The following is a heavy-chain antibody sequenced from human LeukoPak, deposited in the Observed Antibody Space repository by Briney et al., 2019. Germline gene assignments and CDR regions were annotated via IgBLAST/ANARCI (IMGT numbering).Heavy chain of an antibody. CDR3: AKDGAYCNGGSCPHY. D-gene: IGHD2-15*01. V-gene: IGHV3-23*01. J-gene: IGHJ4*02. CDR1: GFTFNNYA. CDR2: ISGSGGST. Sequence: GGSLRLSCAASGFTFNNYAMSWVRQAPGKGLEWVSAISGSGGSTYYADSVKGRFTISRDNSKNTLYLQMNSPRAEDTAVYYCAKDGAYCNGGSCPHYWGQGTLVTVSS.